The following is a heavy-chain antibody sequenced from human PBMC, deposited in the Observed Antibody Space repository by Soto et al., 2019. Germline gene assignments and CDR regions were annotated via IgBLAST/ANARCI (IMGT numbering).Heavy chain of an antibody. CDR2: IYYSGST. CDR1: GGSISSYY. J-gene: IGHJ4*02. CDR3: ARVLKGSSGWYFDY. V-gene: IGHV4-59*01. D-gene: IGHD6-19*01. Sequence: ETLSLTCTVSGGSISSYYWSWIRQPPGKGLEWIGYIYYSGSTNYNPSLKSRVTISVDTSKNQFSLKLSSVTAADTAVYYCARVLKGSSGWYFDYWGQGTLVTVSS.